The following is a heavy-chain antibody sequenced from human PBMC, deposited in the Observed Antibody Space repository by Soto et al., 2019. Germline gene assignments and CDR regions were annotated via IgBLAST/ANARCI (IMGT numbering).Heavy chain of an antibody. J-gene: IGHJ4*02. D-gene: IGHD4-17*01. CDR2: VNPNSGNT. Sequence: VQLLQSVAEVKKPGASVKVSCKTSGFTFTSYDINWVRQAPGQGLEWLGWVNPNSGNTDYARKFQGRVTMTRNTSITTAYMELSSLRSEDTAVYYCARVPFVNFGDSVPFDYWGQGTLVTVSS. CDR1: GFTFTSYD. CDR3: ARVPFVNFGDSVPFDY. V-gene: IGHV1-8*01.